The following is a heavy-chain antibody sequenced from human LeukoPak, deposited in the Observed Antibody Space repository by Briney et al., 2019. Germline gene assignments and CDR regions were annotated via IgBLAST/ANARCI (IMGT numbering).Heavy chain of an antibody. CDR1: GFTFSSYP. D-gene: IGHD6-13*01. CDR3: STSPSFGSSWYQFNY. Sequence: QPGGSLRLSCAASGFTFSSYPMHWVRQAPGKGLEWVSVISYDGSNKYYADSVKGRFTISRDNSQNTLYLQMNTLRAEDTAVYYCSTSPSFGSSWYQFNYWGQGALVIVSS. V-gene: IGHV3-30-3*01. CDR2: ISYDGSNK. J-gene: IGHJ4*02.